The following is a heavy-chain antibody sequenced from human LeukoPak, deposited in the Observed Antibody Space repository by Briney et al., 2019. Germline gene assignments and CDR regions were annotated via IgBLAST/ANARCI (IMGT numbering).Heavy chain of an antibody. V-gene: IGHV3-23*01. D-gene: IGHD2-2*01. CDR2: LSGSGLST. Sequence: GGSLRLSCAASGFTFTAYAMSWVRQSPGKGLEWVSGLSGSGLSTSYADSVKGRFTISRDISKNTLFLQMSSLRADDTAVYFCAPLLRGNIPPAGFDYWGQGTLVTVSS. CDR1: GFTFTAYA. J-gene: IGHJ4*02. CDR3: APLLRGNIPPAGFDY.